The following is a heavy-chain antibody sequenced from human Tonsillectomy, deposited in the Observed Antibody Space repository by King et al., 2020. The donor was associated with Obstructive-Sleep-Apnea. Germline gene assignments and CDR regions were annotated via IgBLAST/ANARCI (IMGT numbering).Heavy chain of an antibody. J-gene: IGHJ5*02. CDR1: GGSISSGGYY. CDR2: IYYSGST. Sequence: QLQESGPGLVKPSQTLSLTCTVSGGSISSGGYYWSWIRQHPGKGLEWIGYIYYSGSTYYNPSLKSRVTISVDTSKNQFSLKLSSVTAADTAVYYCARGPSLRVVVAATPLLGFWLDPWGQGTLVTVSS. CDR3: ARGPSLRVVVAATPLLGFWLDP. D-gene: IGHD2-15*01. V-gene: IGHV4-31*03.